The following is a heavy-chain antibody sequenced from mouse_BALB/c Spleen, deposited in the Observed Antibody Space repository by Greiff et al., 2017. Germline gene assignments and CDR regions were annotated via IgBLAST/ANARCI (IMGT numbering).Heavy chain of an antibody. J-gene: IGHJ4*01. CDR2: IFPGTGTT. V-gene: IGHV1S132*01. CDR3: ARGGYYGSSPYYYAMDY. CDR1: GYTFTSYW. Sequence: QVQLQQSGAELVKPGASVKLSCKTSGYTFTSYWIPWVKQRPGQGLGWIGEIFPGTGTTYYNEKFKGKATLTIDTSSSTAYMQLSSLTSEDSAVYFCARGGYYGSSPYYYAMDYWGQGTSVTVSS. D-gene: IGHD1-1*01.